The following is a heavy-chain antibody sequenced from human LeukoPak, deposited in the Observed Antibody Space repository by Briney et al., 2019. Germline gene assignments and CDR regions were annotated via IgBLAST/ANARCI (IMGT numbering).Heavy chain of an antibody. CDR1: GGSFSGYY. Sequence: SETLSLTCAVYGGSFSGYYWSWIRQPPGKGLEWIGYIYYSGSTNYNPSLKSRVTISVDTSKNQFSLKLSSVTAADTAVYYCARGDYCSSTSCYRRGYYYYGMDVWGQGTTVTVSS. D-gene: IGHD2-2*01. CDR3: ARGDYCSSTSCYRRGYYYYGMDV. J-gene: IGHJ6*02. V-gene: IGHV4-59*12. CDR2: IYYSGST.